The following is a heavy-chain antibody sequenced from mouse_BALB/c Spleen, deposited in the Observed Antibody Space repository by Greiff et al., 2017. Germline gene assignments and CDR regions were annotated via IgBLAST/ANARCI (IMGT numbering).Heavy chain of an antibody. Sequence: EVQLVESGGGLVKPGGSLKLSCAASGFTFSSYAMSWVRQTPEKRLEWVASISSGGSTYYPDSVKGRFTISRDNARNILYLQMSSLRSEDTAMYYCARDDYGSSSYAMDYWGQGTSVTVSS. CDR2: ISSGGST. CDR1: GFTFSSYA. J-gene: IGHJ4*01. V-gene: IGHV5-6-5*01. CDR3: ARDDYGSSSYAMDY. D-gene: IGHD1-1*01.